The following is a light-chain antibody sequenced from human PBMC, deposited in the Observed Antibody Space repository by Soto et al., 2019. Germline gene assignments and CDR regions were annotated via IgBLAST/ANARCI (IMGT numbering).Light chain of an antibody. CDR1: SSDVGGYNY. J-gene: IGLJ1*01. Sequence: ALTQPASVSGSPGQSITISCTGTSSDVGGYNYVSWYQQQSGKAPKLMIHEVSNRPSGVSSRFSGSKSGNTASLTISGLQAEDEADYYCSSYTSSRAYVFGIGTKVTVL. CDR3: SSYTSSRAYV. CDR2: EVS. V-gene: IGLV2-14*01.